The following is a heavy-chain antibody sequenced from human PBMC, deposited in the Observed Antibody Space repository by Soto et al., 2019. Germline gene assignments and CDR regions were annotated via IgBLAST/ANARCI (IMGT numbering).Heavy chain of an antibody. J-gene: IGHJ4*02. CDR3: ARGRGMLAVAGTWSDY. D-gene: IGHD6-19*01. CDR2: INAGNGNT. Sequence: ASVKATCKAPRYTFTSYAMHWVRQAPGQRLEWMGWINAGNGNTKYSQKFQGRVTITRDTSASTAYMELSSLRSEDTAVYYCARGRGMLAVAGTWSDYWGQGTLVTVSS. V-gene: IGHV1-3*01. CDR1: RYTFTSYA.